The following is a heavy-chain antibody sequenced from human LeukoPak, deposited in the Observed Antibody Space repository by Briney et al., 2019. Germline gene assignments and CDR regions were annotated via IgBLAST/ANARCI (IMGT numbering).Heavy chain of an antibody. CDR3: AKGDPYYYDSSGYPD. D-gene: IGHD3-22*01. Sequence: GGSLRLSCAASGFTFDDYAMHWVRHATGKGLEWVSGISWNSGRIGYADSVKGRFTISRDNAKNSLYLQMNSLRAEDTALYYCAKGDPYYYDSSGYPDWGQGTLVTVSS. V-gene: IGHV3-9*01. CDR2: ISWNSGRI. CDR1: GFTFDDYA. J-gene: IGHJ4*02.